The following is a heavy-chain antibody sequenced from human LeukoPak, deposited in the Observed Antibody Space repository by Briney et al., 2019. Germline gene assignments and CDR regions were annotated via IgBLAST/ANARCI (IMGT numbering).Heavy chain of an antibody. V-gene: IGHV3-7*01. CDR2: IKQDGSEK. D-gene: IGHD3-10*01. CDR1: GFTFSSYW. J-gene: IGHJ6*03. CDR3: ARDPTLSWFGELLPQIYYYYYMDV. Sequence: GGSLRLSCAASGFTFSSYWMSWVRQAPGKGLEWVANIKQDGSEKYYVDSVKGRFIISRDNAKNSLYLQMNSLRAEDTAVYYCARDPTLSWFGELLPQIYYYYYMDVWGKGTTVTISS.